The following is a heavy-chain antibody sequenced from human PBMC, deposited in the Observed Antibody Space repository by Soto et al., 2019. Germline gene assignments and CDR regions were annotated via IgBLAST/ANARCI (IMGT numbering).Heavy chain of an antibody. CDR2: ISKSSSVI. V-gene: IGHV3-48*03. J-gene: IGHJ6*02. D-gene: IGHD3-3*01. Sequence: EVQLVESGGGLVQPGGSLRLSCAASGSTFSSSEMHWVRQAPGKGLEWISYISKSSSVIYYADSVKGRFTISRDNAKNLLYLQMNSLTAEDTAVYFCASVNLRFSYGIDVWGQGTTVTVSS. CDR3: ASVNLRFSYGIDV. CDR1: GSTFSSSE.